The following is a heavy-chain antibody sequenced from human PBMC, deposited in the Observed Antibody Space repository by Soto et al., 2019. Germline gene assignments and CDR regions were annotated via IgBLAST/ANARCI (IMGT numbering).Heavy chain of an antibody. Sequence: SKTLSLTGSVSGGSISSSSYSWGWIRQPPGKGLEWIGTIYYSGSTHYNPSLEGRVAISADTPNNQLSLRLSSVTAADTAVYYCGRQPGHCGSTTCFGYYSVDVWGQGTTVTVS. CDR2: IYYSGST. J-gene: IGHJ6*02. CDR1: GGSISSSSYS. CDR3: GRQPGHCGSTTCFGYYSVDV. V-gene: IGHV4-39*01. D-gene: IGHD2-2*01.